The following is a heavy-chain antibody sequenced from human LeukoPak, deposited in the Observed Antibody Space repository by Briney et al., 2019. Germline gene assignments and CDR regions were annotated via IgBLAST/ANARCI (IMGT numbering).Heavy chain of an antibody. CDR2: LYTSGST. CDR3: TRDNGGDWYAFDI. V-gene: IGHV4-4*07. CDR1: GGSISSYY. Sequence: PSETLSLTCTASGGSISSYYWSWIRQPAGKGLEWIGRLYTSGSTNYNPSLKSRVTMSVDTSKNQFSLKLSSVTAADTALYYCTRDNGGDWYAFDIWGQGTVVTVSS. J-gene: IGHJ3*02. D-gene: IGHD2-21*02.